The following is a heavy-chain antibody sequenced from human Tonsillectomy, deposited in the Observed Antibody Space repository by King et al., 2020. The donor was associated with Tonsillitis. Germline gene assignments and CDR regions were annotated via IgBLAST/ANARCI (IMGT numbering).Heavy chain of an antibody. Sequence: VQLQQWGAGLLKPSETLSLTCAVYGGSFSGYYWSWLRQPPGKGLEWIGEINHSGSTNYNPSLKSRVTISVDTSKNQFSLKLSSVTAADTAVYYCARLPRSGGYRILLNYGMDVWGQGTTVTVS. V-gene: IGHV4-34*01. CDR1: GGSFSGYY. J-gene: IGHJ6*02. CDR2: INHSGST. D-gene: IGHD6-19*01. CDR3: ARLPRSGGYRILLNYGMDV.